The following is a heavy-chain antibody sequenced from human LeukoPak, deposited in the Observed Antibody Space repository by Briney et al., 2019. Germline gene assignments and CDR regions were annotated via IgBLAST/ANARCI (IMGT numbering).Heavy chain of an antibody. V-gene: IGHV4-61*05. CDR1: GGSISSSSYY. D-gene: IGHD3-10*01. Sequence: PSETLSLTCTVSGGSISSSSYYWGWIRQPPGKGLEWIGYIYYSGSTNYNPSLKSRVTISVDTSKNQFSLKLSSVTAADTAVYYCARVGFSAPIQYITMVPMDVWGQGTTVTVSS. J-gene: IGHJ6*02. CDR3: ARVGFSAPIQYITMVPMDV. CDR2: IYYSGST.